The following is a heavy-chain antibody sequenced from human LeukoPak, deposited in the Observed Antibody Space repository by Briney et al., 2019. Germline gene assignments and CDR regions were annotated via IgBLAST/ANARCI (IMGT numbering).Heavy chain of an antibody. J-gene: IGHJ4*02. CDR1: GGSISSYY. D-gene: IGHD6-6*01. CDR3: ASLAARRTFDY. V-gene: IGHV4-59*01. CDR2: IYYSGST. Sequence: SETLSLTCTVSGGSISSYYWSWIRQPPGKGLEWIGYIYYSGSTNYNPSLKSRVTISIDTSKNQFSLKLSSVTAADTAVYYCASLAARRTFDYWGQGTLVTVSS.